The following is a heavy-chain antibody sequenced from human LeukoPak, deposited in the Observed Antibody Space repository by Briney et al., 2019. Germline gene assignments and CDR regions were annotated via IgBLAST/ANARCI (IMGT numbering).Heavy chain of an antibody. V-gene: IGHV1-69*01. CDR3: ASGPSGYCTNGVCYYFDY. CDR2: IIPIFGTA. CDR1: GGTFISYA. D-gene: IGHD2-8*01. J-gene: IGHJ4*02. Sequence: ASVKVSCKASGGTFISYAISWVRQAPGQGLEWMGGIIPIFGTANYAQKFQGRVTITADESTSTAYMELSSLRSEDTTVYYCASGPSGYCTNGVCYYFDYWGQGTLVTVSS.